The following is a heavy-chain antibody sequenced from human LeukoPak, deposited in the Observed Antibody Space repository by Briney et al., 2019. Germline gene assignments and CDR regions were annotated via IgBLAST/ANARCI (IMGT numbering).Heavy chain of an antibody. Sequence: SETLSLTCAVYGGSFSGYYWSWIRQPPGKGLEWIGEINHSGSTNYNPSLKSRVTISVDTSKNQFSLKLSSVTAADTAVYYRAREPPPRITIFGVVNHWGQGTLVTVSS. J-gene: IGHJ5*02. D-gene: IGHD3-3*01. CDR3: AREPPPRITIFGVVNH. CDR2: INHSGST. CDR1: GGSFSGYY. V-gene: IGHV4-34*01.